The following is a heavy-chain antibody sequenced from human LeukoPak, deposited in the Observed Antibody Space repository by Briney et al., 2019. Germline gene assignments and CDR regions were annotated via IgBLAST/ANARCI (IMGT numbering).Heavy chain of an antibody. V-gene: IGHV4-34*01. CDR2: INHSGST. J-gene: IGHJ4*02. D-gene: IGHD2-2*01. Sequence: KPSETLSLTCAVYGGSLSGFYWSWIRQPPGKGLEWIGEINHSGSTNYNPSLKSRVTISVDTSKNQFSLKLSSVTAADTAVYYCARGLPPRPEGFWGQGTLVIVSS. CDR1: GGSLSGFY. CDR3: ARGLPPRPEGF.